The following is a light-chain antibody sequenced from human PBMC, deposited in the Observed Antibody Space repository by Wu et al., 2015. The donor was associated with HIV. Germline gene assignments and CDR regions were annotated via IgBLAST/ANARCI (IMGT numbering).Light chain of an antibody. CDR1: QSVPNNY. J-gene: IGKJ4*01. V-gene: IGKV3-11*01. CDR3: QQRSDWPPGLT. Sequence: EPVLTQSPGTLSLSPGERATLSCRASQSVPNNYLGWYQQKPGQAPKLLIHGASVRATGIPARFSGSGSGTDFTLTISSLEPEDFAVYYCQQRSDWPPGLTFGGGTKVEIK. CDR2: GAS.